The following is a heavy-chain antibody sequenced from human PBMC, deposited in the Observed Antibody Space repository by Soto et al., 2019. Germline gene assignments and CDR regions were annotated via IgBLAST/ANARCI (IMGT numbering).Heavy chain of an antibody. CDR3: ARDYGGNSVLWYFDL. J-gene: IGHJ2*01. V-gene: IGHV3-21*01. Sequence: EVQLVESGGGLVKPGGSLRLSCAASGFTFSSYSMNWVRQAPGKGLEWVSSISSSSSYIYYADSVKGRFTISRDNAKNSRYLQMNSLRAEDTAVYYCARDYGGNSVLWYFDLWGRGTLVTVSS. CDR1: GFTFSSYS. CDR2: ISSSSSYI. D-gene: IGHD4-17*01.